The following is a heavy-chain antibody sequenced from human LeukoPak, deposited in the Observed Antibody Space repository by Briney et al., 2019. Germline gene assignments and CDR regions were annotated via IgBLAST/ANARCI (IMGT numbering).Heavy chain of an antibody. CDR2: ISYDGSNK. D-gene: IGHD1-26*01. CDR1: GFTFSSYA. CDR3: ASLTSDSGSYPGFDY. V-gene: IGHV3-30-3*01. J-gene: IGHJ4*02. Sequence: GRSLRLSCAASGFTFSSYAMHWVRQAPGKGLEWVAVISYDGSNKYYADSVKGRFSISRDNSKNTLYLQMNSLRAEDTAVYYCASLTSDSGSYPGFDYWGQGTLVTVSS.